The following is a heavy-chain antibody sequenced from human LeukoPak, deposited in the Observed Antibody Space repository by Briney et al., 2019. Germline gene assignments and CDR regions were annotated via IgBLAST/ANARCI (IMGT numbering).Heavy chain of an antibody. CDR2: ISSSGSTI. D-gene: IGHD6-19*01. CDR3: ARGSVAGNYYYYGMDV. Sequence: GGSLRLSCAASGFTFSSYEMTWVRQAPGKGLEWVSYISSSGSTIYYADSMKGRFTISRDNAKNSLYLQMNSLRAEDTAVYYCARGSVAGNYYYYGMDVWGQGTTVTVSS. CDR1: GFTFSSYE. V-gene: IGHV3-48*03. J-gene: IGHJ6*02.